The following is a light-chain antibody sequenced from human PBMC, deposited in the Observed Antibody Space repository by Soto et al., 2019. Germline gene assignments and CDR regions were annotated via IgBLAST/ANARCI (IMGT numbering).Light chain of an antibody. Sequence: QSALTQPPSASGSPGQSVTISCTGTSSDVGGYNYVSWYQQYPGKAPKLMIYEVSKRPSGVPARFSGSKSGNTASLTASGLRAEDEADDYCSSHEGSINVAVGGGTQGT. J-gene: IGLJ2*01. CDR1: SSDVGGYNY. CDR2: EVS. V-gene: IGLV2-8*01. CDR3: SSHEGSINVA.